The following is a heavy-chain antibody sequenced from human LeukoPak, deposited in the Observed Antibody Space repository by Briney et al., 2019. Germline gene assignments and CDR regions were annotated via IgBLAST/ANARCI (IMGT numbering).Heavy chain of an antibody. V-gene: IGHV1-46*01. D-gene: IGHD5-24*01. J-gene: IGHJ4*02. Sequence: GASVKVSCKASGYTFTSYYFHWVRQAPGQGLEWMGIINPSGGSTTYAQKFQGRVTITADESTSTAYMELSSLRSEDTAVYYCARCESRGGYHPLSYWGQGTLVTVSS. CDR2: INPSGGST. CDR1: GYTFTSYY. CDR3: ARCESRGGYHPLSY.